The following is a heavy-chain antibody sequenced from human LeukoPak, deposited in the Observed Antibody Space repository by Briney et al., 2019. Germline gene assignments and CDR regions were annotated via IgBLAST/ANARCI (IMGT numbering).Heavy chain of an antibody. V-gene: IGHV4-30-2*01. CDR2: IYHSGST. CDR3: ARRNNVFQGNYYYMDV. J-gene: IGHJ6*03. CDR1: GGSISSGGYY. Sequence: SETLSLTCTVSGGSISSGGYYWSWIRQPPGKGLEWIGYIYHSGSTYYNPSLKSRATISVDRSKNQFSLKLSSVTAADTAVYYCARRNNVFQGNYYYMDVWGKGTTVTVSS. D-gene: IGHD1/OR15-1a*01.